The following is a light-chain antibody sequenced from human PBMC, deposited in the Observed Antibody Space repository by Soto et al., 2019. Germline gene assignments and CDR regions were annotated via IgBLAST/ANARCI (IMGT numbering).Light chain of an antibody. CDR2: DAS. J-gene: IGKJ5*01. CDR1: QSVSSSY. V-gene: IGKV3-20*01. CDR3: QQYNSYWT. Sequence: EIVLTQSPGTLSLSPGERGTLCWWASQSVSSSYLAWYQLKPGQAPILLIYDASNRATGIPARFSGSGSGTDFTLTISSLQPDDFATYYCQQYNSYWTFGQGTRLEI.